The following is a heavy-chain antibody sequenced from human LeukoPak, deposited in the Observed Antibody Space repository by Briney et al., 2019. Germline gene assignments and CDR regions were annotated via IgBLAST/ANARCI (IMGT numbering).Heavy chain of an antibody. V-gene: IGHV3-23*01. Sequence: GGSLRLSCAASGFTFSIYAMSSVRQAPRRGLGSVSAIFGSGGSPYYADSVQGRFTISRDNSKNTLYLQMNSLRAEDTAVYYCAKGGKWDLRGHFDYWGQGTLVTVSS. CDR3: AKGGKWDLRGHFDY. CDR2: IFGSGGSP. CDR1: GFTFSIYA. D-gene: IGHD1-26*01. J-gene: IGHJ4*02.